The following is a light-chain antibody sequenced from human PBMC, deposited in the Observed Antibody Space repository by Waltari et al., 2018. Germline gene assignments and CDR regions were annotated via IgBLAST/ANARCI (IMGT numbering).Light chain of an antibody. V-gene: IGLV7-46*01. CDR3: LLWYSGARWV. CDR1: TVAVTSGHY. J-gene: IGLJ3*02. CDR2: DTT. Sequence: QAVLTQEPSLTVSPGGTVNLTCGSSTVAVTSGHYPYWFLQKPGQVPRTLSSDTTNKHPGTPGRVAGARLGGKAALTLSGAQPEDEADYECLLWYSGARWVFGGGTKLSVL.